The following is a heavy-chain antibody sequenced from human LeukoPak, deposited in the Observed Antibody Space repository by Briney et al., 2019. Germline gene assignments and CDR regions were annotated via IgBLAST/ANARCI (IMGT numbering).Heavy chain of an antibody. J-gene: IGHJ4*02. CDR3: ALLYGSQTTIDC. V-gene: IGHV3-48*02. CDR2: ITSGGSTI. D-gene: IGHD6-13*01. Sequence: GGSLRLSCASSGFTFSSYNMNWVRQAPGKGLEWVSYITSGGSTIYYADSVKGRFTISRDNAKNSLYLQMNSLRDEDTAVYYCALLYGSQTTIDCWDQGTLVTVSS. CDR1: GFTFSSYN.